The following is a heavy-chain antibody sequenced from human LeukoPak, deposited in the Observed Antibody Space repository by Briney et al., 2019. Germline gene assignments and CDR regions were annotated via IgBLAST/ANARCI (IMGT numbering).Heavy chain of an antibody. Sequence: GGSLRLSCAASGFTFSSYEMNWVRQAPEKGLEWVSYISSSGSTIYYADSVKGRFTIPRDNSKNTLYLQMDSLRAEDTAGYYCAKFQGFYYDTRDAFDIWGQGTVVTVSS. CDR2: ISSSGSTI. J-gene: IGHJ3*02. V-gene: IGHV3-48*03. D-gene: IGHD3-22*01. CDR1: GFTFSSYE. CDR3: AKFQGFYYDTRDAFDI.